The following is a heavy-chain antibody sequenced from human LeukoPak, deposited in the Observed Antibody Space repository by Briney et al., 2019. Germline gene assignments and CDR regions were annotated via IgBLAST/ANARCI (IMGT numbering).Heavy chain of an antibody. J-gene: IGHJ4*02. CDR3: ASYCGGDCYCY. D-gene: IGHD2-21*02. CDR2: ISSNGGST. CDR1: GFTFSNYF. Sequence: GGSLRLSCSASGFTFSNYFMHWVRQAPGKGLEYVSSISSNGGSTDYADSVKGRFTISRDNSKNTLYLQMSSLRAEDTAVYYCASYCGGDCYCYWGQGTLVTVSS. V-gene: IGHV3-64D*09.